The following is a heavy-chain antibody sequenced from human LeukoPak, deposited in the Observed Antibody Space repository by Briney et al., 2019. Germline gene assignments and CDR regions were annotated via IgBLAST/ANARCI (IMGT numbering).Heavy chain of an antibody. J-gene: IGHJ4*02. Sequence: PGGSLRLSCAASGFTFSDYYMSWIRQAPGKGLEWVSYISSSGSTIYYADSVKGRFTISRDNAKNSLYLQMNSLRAADTAVYYCAKEDTLTTVYFDYWGQGTLVTVSS. V-gene: IGHV3-11*01. CDR1: GFTFSDYY. CDR2: ISSSGSTI. CDR3: AKEDTLTTVYFDY. D-gene: IGHD4-17*01.